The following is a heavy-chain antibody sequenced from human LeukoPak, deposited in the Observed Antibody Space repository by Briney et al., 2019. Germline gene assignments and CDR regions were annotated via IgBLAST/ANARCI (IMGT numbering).Heavy chain of an antibody. J-gene: IGHJ4*02. Sequence: SGGSLRLSCAVSGITLSNYGMSWVRQAPGKGLEWVAGIGASGGGTNYADSVKGRFTISRDNAKNSLYLQMNSLRAEDTAVYYCARNGRPFDYWGQGTLVTVSS. CDR3: ARNGRPFDY. CDR1: GITLSNYG. V-gene: IGHV3-23*01. D-gene: IGHD1-26*01. CDR2: IGASGGGT.